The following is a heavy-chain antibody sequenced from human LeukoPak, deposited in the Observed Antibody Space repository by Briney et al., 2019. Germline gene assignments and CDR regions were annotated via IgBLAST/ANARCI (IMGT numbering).Heavy chain of an antibody. J-gene: IGHJ4*02. CDR3: ARETQQLVPQLDY. Sequence: GGSLRLSCAASGFTFSDYYMSWIRQAPGKGLEWVSYISSSGSTIYYADSVKGRFTISGDNAKNSLYLQMNSLRAEDTAVYYCARETQQLVPQLDYWGQGTLVTVSS. D-gene: IGHD6-13*01. V-gene: IGHV3-11*01. CDR2: ISSSGSTI. CDR1: GFTFSDYY.